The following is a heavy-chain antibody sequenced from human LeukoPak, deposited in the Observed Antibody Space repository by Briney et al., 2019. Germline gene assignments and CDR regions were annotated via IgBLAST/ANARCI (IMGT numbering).Heavy chain of an antibody. D-gene: IGHD3-10*01. V-gene: IGHV1-2*02. J-gene: IGHJ4*02. CDR3: ARSRTGSGFLFDY. Sequence: ASVKVSFKASGYTFTGYYMHWVRQAPGQGLEWMGWINPNSGGTNYAQKFQGRVTMTRDTSISTAYMELSRLRSDDTAVYCCARSRTGSGFLFDYWGQGTLVTVSS. CDR2: INPNSGGT. CDR1: GYTFTGYY.